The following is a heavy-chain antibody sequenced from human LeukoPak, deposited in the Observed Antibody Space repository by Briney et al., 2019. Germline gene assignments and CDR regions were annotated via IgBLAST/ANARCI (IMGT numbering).Heavy chain of an antibody. Sequence: GGSLRLSCAASGFTFSSYGMHWVRQAPGKGLEWVAVIWYDGSNKYYADSVKGRFIISRGNSKNTLYLQMNSLRAEDTAVYYCARDSGVAVAGTVDYWGQGTLVTVSS. V-gene: IGHV3-33*01. CDR2: IWYDGSNK. CDR3: ARDSGVAVAGTVDY. CDR1: GFTFSSYG. J-gene: IGHJ4*02. D-gene: IGHD6-19*01.